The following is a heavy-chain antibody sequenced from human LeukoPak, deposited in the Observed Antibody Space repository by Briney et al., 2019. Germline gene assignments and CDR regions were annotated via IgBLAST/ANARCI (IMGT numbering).Heavy chain of an antibody. CDR3: AKDGTRYCSSTSCYWEVDY. Sequence: PGRSLRLSCAASGFTFSSYGMHWVRQAPGKGLEWVAVISYDGSNKYYAVSVKGRFTISRDNSKHTLYLQMNSLRAEDTAVYYCAKDGTRYCSSTSCYWEVDYWGQGTLVTVSS. D-gene: IGHD2-2*01. CDR2: ISYDGSNK. CDR1: GFTFSSYG. J-gene: IGHJ4*02. V-gene: IGHV3-30*18.